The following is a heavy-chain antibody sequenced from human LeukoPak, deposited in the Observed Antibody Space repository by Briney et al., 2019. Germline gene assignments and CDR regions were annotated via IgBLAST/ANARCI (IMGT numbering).Heavy chain of an antibody. CDR2: INHRGSA. CDR1: GESFSGYY. V-gene: IGHV4-34*01. Sequence: SDTLSLTCAVYGESFSGYYWSWIPQPPGKALECIGEINHRGSATYNPSLKSRVTISVDTSKDQFSLKLNSVTAADTAIYYCARGDITTGGARFDHWGQGSLVTVSS. D-gene: IGHD2-21*01. CDR3: ARGDITTGGARFDH. J-gene: IGHJ4*02.